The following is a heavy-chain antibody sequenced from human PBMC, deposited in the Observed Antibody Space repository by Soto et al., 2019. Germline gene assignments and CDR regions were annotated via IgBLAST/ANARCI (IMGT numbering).Heavy chain of an antibody. D-gene: IGHD2-2*01. Sequence: GGALRLSCTASGLLFSSYTMNWVRQAPGKGLEWVSYVSFRGDIYYADSLEGRFNISRDDAKNSLYLQMKSLRAEDTAVYYCARCCSRASCYYYCGQGTLGTVPS. CDR2: VSFRGDI. V-gene: IGHV3-21*01. J-gene: IGHJ4*02. CDR3: ARCCSRASCYYY. CDR1: GLLFSSYT.